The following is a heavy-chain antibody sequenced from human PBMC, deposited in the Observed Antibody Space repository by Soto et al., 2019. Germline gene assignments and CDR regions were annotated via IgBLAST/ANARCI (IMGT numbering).Heavy chain of an antibody. CDR1: GGSISSYY. CDR3: ASTGRNYYYGMDV. D-gene: IGHD1-26*01. V-gene: IGHV4-59*01. J-gene: IGHJ6*02. CDR2: IYYSGST. Sequence: TLSLTCTVSGGSISSYYWSWIRQPPGKGLEWIGYIYYSGSTNYNPSLKSRVTISVDTSKNQLSLKLSSVTAADTAVYYCASTGRNYYYGMDVWGQGTTVTVSS.